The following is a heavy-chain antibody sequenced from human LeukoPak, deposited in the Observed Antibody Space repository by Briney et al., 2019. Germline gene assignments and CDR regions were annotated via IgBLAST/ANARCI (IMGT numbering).Heavy chain of an antibody. J-gene: IGHJ6*03. CDR1: GYTFTSYY. V-gene: IGHV1-46*01. Sequence: GASVKVSCKASGYTFTSYYMHWVRQAPGQGLEWMGIINPSGGSTSYAQKFQGRVTMTRDMSTSTVYMELSSLRSEDTAVYYCARDRDSSSSVSDYYMDVWGKGTTVTVSS. D-gene: IGHD6-6*01. CDR3: ARDRDSSSSVSDYYMDV. CDR2: INPSGGST.